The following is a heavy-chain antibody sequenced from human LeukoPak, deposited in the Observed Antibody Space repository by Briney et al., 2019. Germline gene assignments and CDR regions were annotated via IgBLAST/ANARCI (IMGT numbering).Heavy chain of an antibody. CDR3: ARVGYDFWSGYSFIDY. CDR2: ISSSSSTI. V-gene: IGHV3-11*04. CDR1: GFTFSDYY. J-gene: IGHJ4*02. Sequence: TGGSLRLSCAASGFTFSDYYMSWIRQAPGKGLEWASYISSSSSTIYYADSVKGRFTISRDNAKNSLYLQMNSLRAEDTAVYYCARVGYDFWSGYSFIDYWGQGTLVTVSS. D-gene: IGHD3-3*01.